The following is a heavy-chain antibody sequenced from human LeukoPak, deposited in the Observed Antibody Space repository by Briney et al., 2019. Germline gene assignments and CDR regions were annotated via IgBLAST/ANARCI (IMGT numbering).Heavy chain of an antibody. D-gene: IGHD3-10*01. CDR1: GGSISSSSYY. CDR3: ARDRGITMVRGPGGWFDP. Sequence: SETLSLTCTVSGGSISSSSYYWGWIRQPPGKGLEWIGSIYYSGSTYYNPSLKSRVTISVDTSKNQFSLKLSSVTAADTAVYYCARDRGITMVRGPGGWFDPWGQGTLVTVSS. V-gene: IGHV4-39*07. CDR2: IYYSGST. J-gene: IGHJ5*02.